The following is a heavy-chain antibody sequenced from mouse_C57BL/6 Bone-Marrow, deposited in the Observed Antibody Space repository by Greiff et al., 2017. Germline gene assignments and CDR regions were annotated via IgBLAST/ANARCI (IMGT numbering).Heavy chain of an antibody. CDR1: GYTFTSYG. D-gene: IGHD2-3*01. V-gene: IGHV1-81*01. CDR3: PIIDDGYYGFAY. J-gene: IGHJ3*01. Sequence: QVQLQQSGAELARPGASVKLSCKASGYTFTSYGISWVKQRTGQGLEWIGEIYPRSGYPYYNEKFKGKATLTADKTASTAYMELRSLTSEDSAVYFCPIIDDGYYGFAYWGQGTLVTVSA. CDR2: IYPRSGYP.